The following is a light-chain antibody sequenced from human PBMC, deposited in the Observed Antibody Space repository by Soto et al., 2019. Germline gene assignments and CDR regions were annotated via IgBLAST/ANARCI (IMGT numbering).Light chain of an antibody. CDR3: ATWDSSLRGVV. CDR2: DNS. J-gene: IGLJ3*02. Sequence: QSVLTQPPSVSEAPGQKVTISCSGSSFNIGSNYVSWYQHLPGTAPKLLIYDNSQRPSGIPGRFSGSKSGSSATLGITGLQTWDEADYYCATWDSSLRGVVFGGGTKVTVL. CDR1: SFNIGSNY. V-gene: IGLV1-51*01.